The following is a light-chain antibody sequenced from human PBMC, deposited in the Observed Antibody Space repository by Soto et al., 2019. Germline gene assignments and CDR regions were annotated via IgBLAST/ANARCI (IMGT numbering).Light chain of an antibody. CDR3: QQYKNWPRT. CDR2: GAS. Sequence: EIVMTQSPATLSVSPGQRATLSCRASQSVTSNLAWYQQRPGQAPRLLIYGASSRATGIPDRFSGSGSGTEFTLPISSLQSEDFAVYYCQQYKNWPRTFGQGTKVEIK. V-gene: IGKV3D-15*01. CDR1: QSVTSN. J-gene: IGKJ1*01.